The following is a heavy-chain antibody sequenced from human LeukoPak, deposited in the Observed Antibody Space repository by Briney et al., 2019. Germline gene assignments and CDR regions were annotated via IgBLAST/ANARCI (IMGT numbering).Heavy chain of an antibody. J-gene: IGHJ4*02. D-gene: IGHD3-10*01. V-gene: IGHV3-53*01. CDR2: IYSGGST. CDR1: GFTVSSNY. Sequence: GGSLRLSCAASGFTVSSNYMSWVRQAPGKGLEWVSVIYSGGSTYYADSVKGRFTISRDNAKNSLYLQMNSLRGDDTAVYYCARGVYYFDYWGQGTLVTVSS. CDR3: ARGVYYFDY.